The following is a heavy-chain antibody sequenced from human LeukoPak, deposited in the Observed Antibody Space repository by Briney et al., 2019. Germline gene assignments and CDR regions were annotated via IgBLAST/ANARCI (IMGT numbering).Heavy chain of an antibody. CDR2: IYYTENA. J-gene: IGHJ4*02. CDR1: GGSITSSY. CDR3: ATTRGYSYGFFYFDQ. D-gene: IGHD5-18*01. V-gene: IGHV4-59*01. Sequence: SETLSLTCSVPGGSITSSYWSWIRQAPGKGLEWLGYIYYTENAKYNPSLKSRVTMSLDTSKNQLSLKLTSVTAADTAVYHCATTRGYSYGFFYFDQWAQGTLVTVSS.